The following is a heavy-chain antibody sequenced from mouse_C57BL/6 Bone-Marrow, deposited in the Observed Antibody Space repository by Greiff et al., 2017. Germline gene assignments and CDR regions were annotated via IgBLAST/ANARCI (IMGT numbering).Heavy chain of an antibody. J-gene: IGHJ2*01. CDR3: ARPAYYSNYGYFDY. V-gene: IGHV1-80*01. CDR2: IYPGDGDT. CDR1: GYAFSSYW. Sequence: VQGVESGAELVKPGASVKTSCKASGYAFSSYWMNWVKQRPGKGLEWIGQIYPGDGDTNYNGKFKGKATLTADKSSSTAYMQLSSLTSEDSAVYFCARPAYYSNYGYFDYWGQGTTLTVSS. D-gene: IGHD2-5*01.